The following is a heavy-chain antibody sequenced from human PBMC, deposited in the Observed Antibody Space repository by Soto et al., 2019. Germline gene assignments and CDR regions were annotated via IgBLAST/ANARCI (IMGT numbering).Heavy chain of an antibody. CDR3: AKGGAGCTSTTCYTSGWLDP. CDR1: GDSVGSRTSY. Sequence: SETLSLTCTVSGDSVGSRTSYWSWIRQRPVKGLEWIGYVANSGSTNPNPSLNSRVTMFGDTSKNQFSLRLSAVTAADTAVYYCAKGGAGCTSTTCYTSGWLDPWGQGTLVTVSS. D-gene: IGHD2-2*02. J-gene: IGHJ5*02. CDR2: VANSGST. V-gene: IGHV4-61*01.